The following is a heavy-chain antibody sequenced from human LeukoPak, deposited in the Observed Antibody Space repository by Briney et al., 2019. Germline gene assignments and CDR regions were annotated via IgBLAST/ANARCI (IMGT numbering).Heavy chain of an antibody. V-gene: IGHV1-18*01. CDR2: ISAYNGNT. D-gene: IGHD2-2*01. CDR1: GYTFTSYG. Sequence: ASVMVSCKASGYTFTSYGISWVRQAPGQGLEWMGWISAYNGNTNYAQKLQGRVTMTTDTSTSTAYMELRSLRSDDTAVYYCAREPGRYEDIVVVPAATYNWFDPWGQGTLVTVSS. J-gene: IGHJ5*02. CDR3: AREPGRYEDIVVVPAATYNWFDP.